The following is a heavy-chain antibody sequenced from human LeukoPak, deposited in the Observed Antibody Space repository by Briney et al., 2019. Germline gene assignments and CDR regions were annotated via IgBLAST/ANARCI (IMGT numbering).Heavy chain of an antibody. CDR2: ISYDGSNK. CDR3: AKDRVSSGWYEYFQY. Sequence: PGGSLRLSCAASGFTFSSYGMHWVRQAPGKGLEWVAVISYDGSNKYYADSVKGRFTISRDNSKNTLYLEMNRLRVEDTAVYYCAKDRVSSGWYEYFQYWGQGTLVTVSS. V-gene: IGHV3-30*18. CDR1: GFTFSSYG. J-gene: IGHJ1*01. D-gene: IGHD6-19*01.